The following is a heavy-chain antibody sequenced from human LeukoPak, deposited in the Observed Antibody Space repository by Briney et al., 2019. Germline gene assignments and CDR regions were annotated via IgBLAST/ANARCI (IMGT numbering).Heavy chain of an antibody. CDR2: ISYDGSNK. J-gene: IGHJ5*02. CDR1: GFTFSSYA. V-gene: IGHV3-30*04. Sequence: GGSLRLSCGASGFTFSSYAMHWVRQAPGKGLEWVAVISYDGSNKYYADSVKGRFTISRDNSKNTLYLQMNSLRAEDTAVYYCARGPPFDPWGQGTLVTVSS. CDR3: ARGPPFDP.